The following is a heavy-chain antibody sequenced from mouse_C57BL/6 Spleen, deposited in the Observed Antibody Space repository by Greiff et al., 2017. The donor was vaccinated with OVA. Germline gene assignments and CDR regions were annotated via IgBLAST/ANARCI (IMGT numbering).Heavy chain of an antibody. CDR3: ARERTGTY. CDR1: GYTFTSYW. Sequence: VQLQQPGAELVKPGASVKLSCKASGYTFTSYWMQWVKQRPGQGLEWIGEIDPSDSYTNYNQKFKGKATLTVDTSSSTAYMQLSSLTSEDSAVYYCARERTGTYWGQGTLVTVSA. CDR2: IDPSDSYT. D-gene: IGHD4-1*01. J-gene: IGHJ3*01. V-gene: IGHV1-50*01.